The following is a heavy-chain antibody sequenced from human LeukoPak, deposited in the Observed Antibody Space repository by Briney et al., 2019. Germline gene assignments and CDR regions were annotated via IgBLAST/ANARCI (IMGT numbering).Heavy chain of an antibody. V-gene: IGHV1-69*05. CDR3: ARDHGRRIFGVRYGAFDI. Sequence: SVKVSCKASGGTLSSYAISWVRQAPGQGLEWMGGIIPIFGTANYAQKFQGRVTITTDESTSTAYMELSSLRSEDTAVYYCARDHGRRIFGVRYGAFDIWGQGTMVTVSS. J-gene: IGHJ3*02. CDR2: IIPIFGTA. CDR1: GGTLSSYA. D-gene: IGHD3-3*01.